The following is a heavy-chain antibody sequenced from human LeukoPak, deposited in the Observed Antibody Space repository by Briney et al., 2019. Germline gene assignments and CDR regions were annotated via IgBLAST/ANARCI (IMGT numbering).Heavy chain of an antibody. Sequence: SETLSLTCTVSGASISSDYWNWIRQSPGKGLEWIGYISYSGTTSYNPSYKSRVTISVDTSKNQFSLKLSSVTAADTAVYYCARTYYYYYYMDVWGKGTTVTVSS. V-gene: IGHV4-59*12. CDR1: GASISSDY. CDR2: ISYSGTT. CDR3: ARTYYYYYYMDV. J-gene: IGHJ6*03.